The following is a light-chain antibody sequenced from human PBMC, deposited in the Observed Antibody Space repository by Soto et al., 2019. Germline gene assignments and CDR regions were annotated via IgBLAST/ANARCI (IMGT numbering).Light chain of an antibody. CDR3: QQYKNWPLT. CDR1: QSVGST. J-gene: IGKJ4*01. Sequence: ETVMTQSPATLSVSPGERPTLSCRASQSVGSTLAWYQQKPGQAPRLLIYGASTRATGIPARFSGSGSGTEFTLTISSLQSEDFAVYYCQQYKNWPLTFGGGTKVEIK. CDR2: GAS. V-gene: IGKV3-15*01.